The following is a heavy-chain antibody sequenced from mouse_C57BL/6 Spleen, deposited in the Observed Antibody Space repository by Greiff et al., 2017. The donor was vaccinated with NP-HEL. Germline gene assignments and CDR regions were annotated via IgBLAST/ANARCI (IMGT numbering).Heavy chain of an antibody. J-gene: IGHJ3*01. D-gene: IGHD1-1*01. CDR1: GYTFTSYW. V-gene: IGHV1-7*01. CDR2: INPSSGYT. Sequence: QVQLQQSGAELAKPGASVKLSCKASGYTFTSYWMHWVKQRPGQGLEWIGYINPSSGYTKYNQKFKDKATLTADKSSSTAYMQLSSLTYEDSAVYYCASPHYYGSAWFAYWGQVTLVTVSA. CDR3: ASPHYYGSAWFAY.